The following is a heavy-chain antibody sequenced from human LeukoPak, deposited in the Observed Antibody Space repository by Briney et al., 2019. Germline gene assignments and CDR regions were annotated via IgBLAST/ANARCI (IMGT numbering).Heavy chain of an antibody. D-gene: IGHD2-15*01. Sequence: PGGSLRLSCAASGSTFSTYGMSWVRQAPGKGLEWVSAVSSTGGTTYYADSVKGRFTISRDNSKNTLFLQINSLRAEDTAVYYCAKNGDRGAFCSGGTCYPYYYYYMDVWGKGTTVTISS. CDR3: AKNGDRGAFCSGGTCYPYYYYYMDV. J-gene: IGHJ6*03. V-gene: IGHV3-23*01. CDR1: GSTFSTYG. CDR2: VSSTGGTT.